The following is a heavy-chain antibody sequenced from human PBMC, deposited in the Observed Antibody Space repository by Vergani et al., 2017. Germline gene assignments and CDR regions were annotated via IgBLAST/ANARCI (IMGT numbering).Heavy chain of an antibody. CDR3: AKDNGWGLLGGWGEEFDY. CDR2: ISYDGSNK. Sequence: QVQLVESGGGVVQPGRSLRLSCAASGFTFSSYGMHWVRQAPGKGLEWVAVISYDGSNKYYADSVKGRFTISRDNSKNTLYLQMKSLRAEDTAVYYCAKDNGWGLLGGWGEEFDYWGQGTLVTVSS. V-gene: IGHV3-30*18. CDR1: GFTFSSYG. D-gene: IGHD1-26*01. J-gene: IGHJ4*02.